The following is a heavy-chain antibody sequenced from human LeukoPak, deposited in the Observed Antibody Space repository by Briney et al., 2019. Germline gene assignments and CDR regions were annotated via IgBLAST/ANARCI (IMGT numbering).Heavy chain of an antibody. CDR1: GYTFTGYY. D-gene: IGHD6-19*01. V-gene: IGHV1-2*02. CDR2: INPNSGGT. CDR3: ARVRYSSGWSFFDY. Sequence: ASVKVSCTASGYTFTGYYMHWVRRAPGQGLEWMGWINPNSGGTNYAQKFQGRVTMTRDTSISTAYMELSRLRSDDTAVYYCARVRYSSGWSFFDYWGQGTLVTVSS. J-gene: IGHJ4*02.